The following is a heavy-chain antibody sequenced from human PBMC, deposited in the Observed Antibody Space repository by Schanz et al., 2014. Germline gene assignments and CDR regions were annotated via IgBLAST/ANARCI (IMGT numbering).Heavy chain of an antibody. V-gene: IGHV4-34*01. CDR2: INQSGRA. CDR3: ARSTYDFWSAFDY. CDR1: GGSLSGYY. Sequence: QVQLQQWGAGLLKPSETLSLSCAVYGGSLSGYYWGWVRQPPRKGLEWIGEINQSGRASYNPSLKSRFPISLATSKTQSSLKLSSVPAADTAVYYCARSTYDFWSAFDYWGQGILVAVSS. D-gene: IGHD3-3*01. J-gene: IGHJ4*02.